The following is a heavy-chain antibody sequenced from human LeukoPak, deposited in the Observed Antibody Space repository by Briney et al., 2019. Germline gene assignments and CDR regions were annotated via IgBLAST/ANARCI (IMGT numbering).Heavy chain of an antibody. CDR1: GFTFSSYA. CDR2: ISGSGRDT. V-gene: IGHV3-23*01. CDR3: AKESVSYGDSEH. J-gene: IGHJ1*01. D-gene: IGHD4-17*01. Sequence: GGSLRLSCAASGFTFSSYAIIWVRQAPGGGLEWVSGISGSGRDTYYADSVKGRFIISRDNSKKTVYMQMKSLQAGDTAVYFCAKESVSYGDSEHWGQGTMVTVSS.